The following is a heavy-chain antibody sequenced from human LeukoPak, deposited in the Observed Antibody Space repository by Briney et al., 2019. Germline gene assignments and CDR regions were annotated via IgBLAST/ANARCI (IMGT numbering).Heavy chain of an antibody. V-gene: IGHV4-38-2*02. J-gene: IGHJ6*03. D-gene: IGHD6-19*01. CDR2: IYHSGST. CDR3: ARALRGEDSSGWYGGHYYYYYMDV. Sequence: SETLSLTCTVSGYSISSGYYWGWIRQPPGKGLEWIGSIYHSGSTYYNPSLKSRVTMSVDTSKNQFSLKLSSVTAADTAVYYCARALRGEDSSGWYGGHYYYYYMDVWGKGSTVTISS. CDR1: GYSISSGYY.